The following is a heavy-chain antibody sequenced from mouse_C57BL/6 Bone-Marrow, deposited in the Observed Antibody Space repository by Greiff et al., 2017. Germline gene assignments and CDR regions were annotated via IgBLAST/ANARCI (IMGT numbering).Heavy chain of an antibody. D-gene: IGHD1-1*01. CDR2: ISGGGGNT. V-gene: IGHV5-9*01. J-gene: IGHJ1*03. CDR1: GFTFSSYT. CDR3: ARRSLRSWYFDV. Sequence: DVKLVESGGGLVKPGGSLQLSCAASGFTFSSYTMSWVRQTPEKRLEWVATISGGGGNTYYPDSVKGRFTISRDNAKNTLYLQMSSLWSEDTALYYCARRSLRSWYFDVWGTATTVTVSS.